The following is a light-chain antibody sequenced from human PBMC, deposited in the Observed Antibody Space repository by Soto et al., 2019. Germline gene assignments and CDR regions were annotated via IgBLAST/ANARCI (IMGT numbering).Light chain of an antibody. CDR3: QQRNVWPPIT. Sequence: EIVLTQSPGTLSLSPVERATLSFMASQSIHTSLAWYQQKSGKPPRLVIYDSTLRANGVPDRFGGSRSGTEFTLTINSLEPEDFAVYYCQQRNVWPPITFGQGTRLEIK. CDR1: QSIHTS. CDR2: DST. J-gene: IGKJ5*01. V-gene: IGKV3-11*01.